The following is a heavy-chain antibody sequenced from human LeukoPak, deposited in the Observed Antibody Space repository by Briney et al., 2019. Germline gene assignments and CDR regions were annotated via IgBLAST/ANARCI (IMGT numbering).Heavy chain of an antibody. J-gene: IGHJ3*02. CDR3: ARGVPYYDILTGGSFDI. CDR2: ISSGGGST. V-gene: IGHV3-64*01. CDR1: GFTFSNYA. Sequence: PGGSLRHSRTAPGFTFSNYAMYSVRHAPRKGLEYGSAISSGGGSTYYANSVKGRFTISRDNSKNTLYLQMGSLRAEDMAVYYCARGVPYYDILTGGSFDIWGQGTMVTVSS. D-gene: IGHD3-9*01.